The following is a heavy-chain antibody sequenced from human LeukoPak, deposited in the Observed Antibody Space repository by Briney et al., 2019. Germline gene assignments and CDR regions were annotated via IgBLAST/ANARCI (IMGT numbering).Heavy chain of an antibody. D-gene: IGHD4-11*01. Sequence: ASVNVSCKASGFRFSSFGVSWVRQAPGQGLEWMGWISTYFGVTHYAEKFEGRVTMTIDTSTTTAYMELRSLRYDDTAVYYCARDSDYSGNGNGDWFDPWGQGTVVTVSS. CDR2: ISTYFGVT. CDR3: ARDSDYSGNGNGDWFDP. J-gene: IGHJ5*02. V-gene: IGHV1-18*04. CDR1: GFRFSSFG.